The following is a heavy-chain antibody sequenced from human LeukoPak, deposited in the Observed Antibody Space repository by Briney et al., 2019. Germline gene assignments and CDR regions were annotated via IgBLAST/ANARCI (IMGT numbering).Heavy chain of an antibody. CDR3: ARVLGFGVEIYYYYSMDV. J-gene: IGHJ6*02. CDR1: GYTFTGYY. V-gene: IGHV1-2*02. Sequence: GSVKVSCKASGYTFTGYYMHWVRQAPGQGLEWMGWISPNSGDTNYAPKFQGRVTMNRDTSISTAYMELSRLRSDDTAVYYCARVLGFGVEIYYYYSMDVWGQGTTVTVSS. D-gene: IGHD3-3*01. CDR2: ISPNSGDT.